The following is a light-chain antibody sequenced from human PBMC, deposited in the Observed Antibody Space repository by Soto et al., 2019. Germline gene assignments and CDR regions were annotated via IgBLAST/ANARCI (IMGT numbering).Light chain of an antibody. J-gene: IGLJ1*01. CDR1: SSDVGGYDY. V-gene: IGLV2-8*01. CDR2: EVS. Sequence: QSVLTQPPSASGSPGQSVTISCTGTSSDVGGYDYVSWYQQHPGKAPNLMIYEVSKRPSGVPDRFSGSKSGNTASLTVSGLQAEDEADYYCSSYAGSKIFYGLGTGTKVT. CDR3: SSYAGSKIFYG.